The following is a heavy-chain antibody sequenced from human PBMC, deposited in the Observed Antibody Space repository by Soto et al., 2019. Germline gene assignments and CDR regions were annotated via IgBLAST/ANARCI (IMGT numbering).Heavy chain of an antibody. CDR1: GFTFSNYA. V-gene: IGHV3-23*01. D-gene: IGHD3-3*01. J-gene: IGHJ6*02. CDR3: ARDLTIFGPMDV. CDR2: ISDSGSGT. Sequence: GGSLRLSCTASGFTFSNYAMSWVRQPPGKGLEWVSAISDSGSGTYYADSVKGRFTISRDNSKNTLYLQMNSLRAEDTAVYYCARDLTIFGPMDVWGQGTTVTVSS.